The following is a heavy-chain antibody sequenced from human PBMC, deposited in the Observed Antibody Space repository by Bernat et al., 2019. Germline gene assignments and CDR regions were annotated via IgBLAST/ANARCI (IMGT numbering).Heavy chain of an antibody. Sequence: QVQLVQSGAEVKKPGSSVKVSCKASGGTFSSYTISWVRQAPGQGLEWMGRIIPILGIANYAQKFQGGVTITADKSTSTAYMELSSLRSEDTAVYYCARGGNLKWLEENWFDPWGQETLVIVCS. J-gene: IGHJ5*02. V-gene: IGHV1-69*02. CDR3: ARGGNLKWLEENWFDP. D-gene: IGHD6-19*01. CDR1: GGTFSSYT. CDR2: IIPILGIA.